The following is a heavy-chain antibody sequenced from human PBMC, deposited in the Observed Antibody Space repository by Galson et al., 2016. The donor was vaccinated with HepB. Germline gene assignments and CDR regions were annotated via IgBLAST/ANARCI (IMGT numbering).Heavy chain of an antibody. Sequence: SLRLSCAASGFTSSNYWMSWVRQAPGKGLEWVANIKQDRSEKYYVDSVKGRFSISRDNAKNSLYLQMNSLRAEDTAVYFCARTPALAENTWYPPTWFDPWGQGTLVTVSS. D-gene: IGHD2-15*01. CDR2: IKQDRSEK. J-gene: IGHJ5*02. V-gene: IGHV3-7*01. CDR1: GFTSSNYW. CDR3: ARTPALAENTWYPPTWFDP.